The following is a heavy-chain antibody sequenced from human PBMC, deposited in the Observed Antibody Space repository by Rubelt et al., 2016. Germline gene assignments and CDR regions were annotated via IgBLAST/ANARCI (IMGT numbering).Heavy chain of an antibody. V-gene: IGHV4-39*01. CDR2: IYYSGST. D-gene: IGHD6-13*01. CDR3: ARPSSGGSSWYFAFEV. CDR1: GGSISSSSYY. J-gene: IGHJ3*01. Sequence: QLQLQESGPGLVKPSATLSLTCTVSGGSISSSSYYWGWIRQPPGKGLEWIGRIYYSGSTYYNPSLKSRVTISVDTSKNQIAVKVSSGTAADTAVYYCARPSSGGSSWYFAFEVWGQGTMVTVS.